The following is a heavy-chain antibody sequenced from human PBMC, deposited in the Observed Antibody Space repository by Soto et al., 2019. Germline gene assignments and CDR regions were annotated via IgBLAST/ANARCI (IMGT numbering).Heavy chain of an antibody. CDR3: SRAPSAYSRGYGMDV. V-gene: IGHV4-59*01. Sequence: SVTMSLTWSVAGGSSSRYCWSWIRQPTGKGLEWIGYIYYSGSTNYNPSLRSRVAISVDTSRNQFSLNLSSVTAADTAAYYCSRAPSAYSRGYGMDVCGQGTTVTGSS. CDR1: GGSSSRYC. D-gene: IGHD5-18*01. J-gene: IGHJ6*02. CDR2: IYYSGST.